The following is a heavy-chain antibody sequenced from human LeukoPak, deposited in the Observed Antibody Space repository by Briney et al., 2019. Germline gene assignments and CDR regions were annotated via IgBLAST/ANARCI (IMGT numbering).Heavy chain of an antibody. D-gene: IGHD3-10*02. CDR2: ISSDGSNK. CDR3: AELGITMIGGV. J-gene: IGHJ6*04. Sequence: GGSLRLSCAASGFTFSSYVMHWVRQAPGKGLEWVAAISSDGSNKYSEHGRFTISRDNTKNSLYLQMNSLRAEDTAVYYCAELGITMIGGVWGKGTTVTVSS. V-gene: IGHV3-30*04. CDR1: GFTFSSYV.